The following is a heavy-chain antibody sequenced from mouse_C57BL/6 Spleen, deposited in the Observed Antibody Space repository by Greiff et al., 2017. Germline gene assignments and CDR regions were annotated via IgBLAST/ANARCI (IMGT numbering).Heavy chain of an antibody. CDR1: GFSLTSYG. V-gene: IGHV2-6-1*01. CDR2: IWSDGST. CDR3: ARHDGNYPGGYAMDY. J-gene: IGHJ4*01. Sequence: QVQLQQSGPGLVAPSQSLSITCTVSGFSLTSYGVHWVRQPPGKGLEWLVVIWSDGSTTYNSALKSRLSISKDNSKSQVFLKMNSLQTDDTAMYYCARHDGNYPGGYAMDYWGQGTSVTVSS. D-gene: IGHD2-1*01.